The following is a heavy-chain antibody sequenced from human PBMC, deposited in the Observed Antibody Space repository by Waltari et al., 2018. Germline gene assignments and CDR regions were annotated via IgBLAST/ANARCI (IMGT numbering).Heavy chain of an antibody. Sequence: EVRLVESGGGLVQPGGSLRLSCAASGFTFSSSWMSWVRQAPGKGLEWVASRKEDGSERDYVDSAKGRSTISRDNAKTSLFLQMNSLRVEDTAVYYCARGPYWGQGTTVTVSS. CDR1: GFTFSSSW. V-gene: IGHV3-7*04. CDR3: ARGPY. J-gene: IGHJ6*02. CDR2: RKEDGSER. D-gene: IGHD2-21*01.